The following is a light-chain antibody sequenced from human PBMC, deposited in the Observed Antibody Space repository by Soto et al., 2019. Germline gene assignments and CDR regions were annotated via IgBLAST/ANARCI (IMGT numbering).Light chain of an antibody. J-gene: IGLJ1*01. CDR1: SSDVGGYNY. V-gene: IGLV2-14*01. CDR3: SSYTSSSTPYV. Sequence: QSALTQPASVSGSPGQSITISCTGTSSDVGGYNYVSWYQQHPGKAPKLMIYEVSNRPSGISNRFSGSKSGNTASLTISGLQAEDESDCYCSSYTSSSTPYVFGTGTKVTVL. CDR2: EVS.